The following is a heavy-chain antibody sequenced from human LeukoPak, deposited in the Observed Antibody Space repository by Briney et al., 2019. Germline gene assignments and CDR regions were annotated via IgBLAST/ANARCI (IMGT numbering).Heavy chain of an antibody. J-gene: IGHJ6*03. CDR2: ISISGTTI. CDR3: ARDPYSGAYGDTYYYFMDV. D-gene: IGHD1-26*01. CDR1: GFTFSDYE. Sequence: GGSLRLSCAASGFTFSDYEMNWVRQAPGKGLEWLSHISISGTTIHYADSVKGRFTISRDNAKNSVYLQMNSLTAEDTAVYYCARDPYSGAYGDTYYYFMDVWGKGTTVTISS. V-gene: IGHV3-48*03.